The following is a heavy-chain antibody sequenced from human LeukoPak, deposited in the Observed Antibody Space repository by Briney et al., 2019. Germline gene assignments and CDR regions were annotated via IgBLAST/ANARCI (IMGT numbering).Heavy chain of an antibody. CDR2: MNPNSGNT. D-gene: IGHD3-22*01. V-gene: IGHV1-8*01. Sequence: ASVTVSCTASGYSFTSYGINWVRQATGQGLEWMGWMNPNSGNTGYAQKFQGRVTMTRNTSISTAYMELSSLRSEDTAVYYCASRPYYYDSSGYYPVDYYYYGMDVWGQGTTVTVSS. CDR1: GYSFTSYG. CDR3: ASRPYYYDSSGYYPVDYYYYGMDV. J-gene: IGHJ6*02.